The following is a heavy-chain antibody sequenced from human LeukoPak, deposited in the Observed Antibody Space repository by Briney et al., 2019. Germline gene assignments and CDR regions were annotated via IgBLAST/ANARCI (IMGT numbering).Heavy chain of an antibody. Sequence: GSLRLSCAASGFTFSSYSMNWVRQAPGKGLEWVSSISSSSSYIYYADSVKGRFTISRDNAKNSLYLQMNSLRAEDTAVYYCARDLRYYDFWSGFATNAFDIWGQGTMVTVSS. CDR2: ISSSSSYI. D-gene: IGHD3-3*01. J-gene: IGHJ3*02. V-gene: IGHV3-21*01. CDR3: ARDLRYYDFWSGFATNAFDI. CDR1: GFTFSSYS.